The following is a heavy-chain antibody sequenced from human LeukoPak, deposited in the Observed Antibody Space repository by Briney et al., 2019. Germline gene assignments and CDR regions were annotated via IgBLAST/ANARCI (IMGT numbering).Heavy chain of an antibody. CDR3: AKDRGRNGDYGDYMDV. V-gene: IGHV3-30*02. CDR1: GFTFSSYG. CDR2: IRYDGSNK. Sequence: GGSLRLSCAASGFTFSSYGMHWVRQAPGKGLEWVAFIRYDGSNKYYADSVKGRFTISRDNSKNTLYLQTNSLRAEDTAVYYCAKDRGRNGDYGDYMDVWGKGTTVTISS. D-gene: IGHD4-17*01. J-gene: IGHJ6*03.